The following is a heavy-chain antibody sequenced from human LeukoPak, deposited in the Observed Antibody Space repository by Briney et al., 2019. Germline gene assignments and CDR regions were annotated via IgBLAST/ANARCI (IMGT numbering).Heavy chain of an antibody. CDR2: VSGSCGST. V-gene: IGHV3-23*01. J-gene: IGHJ3*02. CDR3: TYYYDSSGYLDAFDI. D-gene: IGHD3-22*01. CDR1: GFTYNSYA. Sequence: GAPLRLFCAASGFTYNSYAMSWVRQAPGKGLEGVSAVSGSCGSTYYADSVKGRFTISRDNSKNTLYLQMNSLRAEDTAVYYCTYYYDSSGYLDAFDIWGQGTMVTVSS.